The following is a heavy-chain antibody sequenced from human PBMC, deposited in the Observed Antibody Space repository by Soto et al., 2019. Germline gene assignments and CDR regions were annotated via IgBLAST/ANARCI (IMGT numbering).Heavy chain of an antibody. D-gene: IGHD2-2*02. CDR3: ARGSGYCSSTSCYILGGYNWFDP. CDR1: GGTFSSYA. J-gene: IGHJ5*02. Sequence: SVKVSCQASGGTFSSYAISWVRQAPGQGLEWMGGIIPIFGTANYAQKFQGRVTITADESTSTAYMELSSLRSEDTAVYYCARGSGYCSSTSCYILGGYNWFDPWGQGTRVTVSA. V-gene: IGHV1-69*13. CDR2: IIPIFGTA.